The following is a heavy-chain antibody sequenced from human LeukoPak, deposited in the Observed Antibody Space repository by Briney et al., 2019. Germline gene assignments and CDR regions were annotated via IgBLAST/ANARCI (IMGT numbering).Heavy chain of an antibody. Sequence: PSETLSLTCAVYGGSFSGYYWSWIRQPPGKGLEWIGEINHSGSTNYNPSLKSRVTMSVVTSKNQFSLKLSSVTAADTAVYYCARRSSSSWNKKYYFDYWGQGTLVTVSS. J-gene: IGHJ4*02. V-gene: IGHV4-34*01. CDR2: INHSGST. CDR3: ARRSSSSWNKKYYFDY. CDR1: GGSFSGYY. D-gene: IGHD6-13*01.